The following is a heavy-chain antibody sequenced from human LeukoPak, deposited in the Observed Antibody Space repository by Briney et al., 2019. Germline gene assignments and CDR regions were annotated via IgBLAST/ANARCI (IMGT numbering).Heavy chain of an antibody. D-gene: IGHD6-19*01. J-gene: IGHJ4*02. V-gene: IGHV4-39*07. CDR1: GGSISSSSYY. CDR3: AREKVAGTGYFDY. Sequence: PSETLSLTCTVSGGSISSSSYYWGWIRQPPGKGLEWIGSIYHSGSTYYNPSLKSRVTISVDTSKNQFSLKLSSVTAADTAVYYCAREKVAGTGYFDYWGQGTLVTVSS. CDR2: IYHSGST.